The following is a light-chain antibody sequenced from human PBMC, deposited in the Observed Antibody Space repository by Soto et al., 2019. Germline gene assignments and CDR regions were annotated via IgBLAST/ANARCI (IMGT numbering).Light chain of an antibody. CDR2: GAS. V-gene: IGKV3-20*01. Sequence: EIVFAQSPGTLSLSPGERATLSCRASQSVSSNYLTWYQQKPGQAPRLLIYGASSRATGIPDSFSGSGSGADFTLTISRLEPEDFAVYYGQQYGSSPFTFGPGTKVDIK. CDR1: QSVSSNY. CDR3: QQYGSSPFT. J-gene: IGKJ3*01.